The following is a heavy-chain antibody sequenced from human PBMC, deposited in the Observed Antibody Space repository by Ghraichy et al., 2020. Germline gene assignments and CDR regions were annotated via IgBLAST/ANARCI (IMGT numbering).Heavy chain of an antibody. J-gene: IGHJ4*02. CDR2: INHSGST. V-gene: IGHV4-34*01. CDR3: ARGSQGGFRGVTKY. D-gene: IGHD3-10*01. Sequence: SETLSLTCAVYGGSFSGYYWSWIRQPPGKGLDWIGEINHSGSTNYNPSLKSRVTISVDTSKNQFSLKLSSVTAADTAVYYCARGSQGGFRGVTKYWGQGTLVTVSS. CDR1: GGSFSGYY.